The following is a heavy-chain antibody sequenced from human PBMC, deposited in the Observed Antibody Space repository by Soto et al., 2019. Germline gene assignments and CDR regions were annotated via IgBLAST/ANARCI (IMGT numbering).Heavy chain of an antibody. J-gene: IGHJ4*02. CDR3: ARTHDRCTNGVCNLDY. Sequence: PSETLSLTCTVSGGSISSYYWSWIRQPPGKGLEWIGYIYYSGSTNYNPSLKSRVTISVDTSKNQFSLKLSSVTAADTAVYYCARTHDRCTNGVCNLDYWGQGTLVTVSS. CDR2: IYYSGST. V-gene: IGHV4-59*01. CDR1: GGSISSYY. D-gene: IGHD2-8*01.